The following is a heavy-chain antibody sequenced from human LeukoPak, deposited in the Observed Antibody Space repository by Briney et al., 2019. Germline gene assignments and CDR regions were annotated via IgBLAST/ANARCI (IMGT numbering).Heavy chain of an antibody. J-gene: IGHJ4*02. D-gene: IGHD3-9*01. CDR2: IIPIFGTA. CDR1: GYTFTSYA. V-gene: IGHV1-69*05. CDR3: ARGALRDYDILTGLFDY. Sequence: ASVKVSCKASGYTFTSYAISWVRQAPGQGLEWMGGIIPIFGTANYAQKFQGRVTITTDESTSTAYMELSSLRSEDTAVYYCARGALRDYDILTGLFDYWGQGTLVTVSS.